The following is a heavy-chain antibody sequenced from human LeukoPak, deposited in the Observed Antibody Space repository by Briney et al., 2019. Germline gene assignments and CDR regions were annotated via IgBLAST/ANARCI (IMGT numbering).Heavy chain of an antibody. J-gene: IGHJ4*02. CDR2: ISNDGRDK. CDR3: ARDVHAPADYYFDY. Sequence: GGSLRLSCAASGFTFSSYAMHWVRQAPGKGLEWVAVISNDGRDKHNADPVKGRFTISRDNSKNTLYVQMNSLRAEGTAVYYCARDVHAPADYYFDYWGQGTPVTVSS. D-gene: IGHD2-2*01. CDR1: GFTFSSYA. V-gene: IGHV3-30*04.